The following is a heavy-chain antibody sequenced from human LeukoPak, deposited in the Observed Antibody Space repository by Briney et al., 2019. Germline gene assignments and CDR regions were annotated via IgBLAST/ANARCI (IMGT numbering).Heavy chain of an antibody. CDR1: GFTFSSYE. CDR2: ISSSGSTI. V-gene: IGHV3-48*03. CDR3: ARFTSSGWYRYFDY. Sequence: GGSLRLSCAASGFTFSSYEMNWVRQAPGKGPEWVSYISSSGSTIYYADSVKGRFTISRDNAKNSLYLQMNSLRAEDTAVYYCARFTSSGWYRYFDYWGQGTLVTVSS. J-gene: IGHJ4*02. D-gene: IGHD6-19*01.